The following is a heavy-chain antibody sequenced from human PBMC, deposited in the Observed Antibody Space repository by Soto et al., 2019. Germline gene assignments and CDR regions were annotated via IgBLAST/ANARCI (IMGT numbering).Heavy chain of an antibody. J-gene: IGHJ4*02. Sequence: QITLKESGPTLVKPTQTLTLTCTFSGFSLSTSGVGVGWIRQPPGKALEWLALIYWDDDKRYSPFLKSRLTITKDSFKRQAXLTRTNMDPVDTATYYCAHSVKYYYDSSGYTEIDYWGQGTLVTVSS. D-gene: IGHD3-22*01. CDR3: AHSVKYYYDSSGYTEIDY. CDR2: IYWDDDK. CDR1: GFSLSTSGVG. V-gene: IGHV2-5*02.